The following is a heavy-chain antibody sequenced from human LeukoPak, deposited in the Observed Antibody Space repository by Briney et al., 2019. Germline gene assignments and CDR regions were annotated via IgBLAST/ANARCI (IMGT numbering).Heavy chain of an antibody. D-gene: IGHD6-13*01. CDR2: IKSKTDGGTT. J-gene: IGHJ4*02. CDR3: TTSGSSSWYLRDY. Sequence: TGGSLRLSCAASGFTFSNAWMSWVRQAPGKGLEWVGRIKSKTDGGTTDYAAPVKGRFTISRDDSKNTLYLQMNSLKTEDTAVYYCTTSGSSSWYLRDYWGQGTLVTVSS. V-gene: IGHV3-15*01. CDR1: GFTFSNAW.